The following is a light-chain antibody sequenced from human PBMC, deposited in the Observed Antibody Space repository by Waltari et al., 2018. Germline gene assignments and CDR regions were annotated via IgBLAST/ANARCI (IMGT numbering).Light chain of an antibody. CDR2: AAS. V-gene: IGKV3-15*01. J-gene: IGKJ3*01. Sequence: EVVKTQSPASLSLSPGQRVTLSCRASQSVADNIAWYQHKPGQAPRLLIYAASTRAIGIPARFTGSGSGTEFSLTISSLQSEDFAVYFCQQYNRWPPITFGPGTKVEI. CDR1: QSVADN. CDR3: QQYNRWPPIT.